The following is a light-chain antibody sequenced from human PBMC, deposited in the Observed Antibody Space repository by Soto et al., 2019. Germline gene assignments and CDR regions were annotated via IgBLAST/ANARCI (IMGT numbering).Light chain of an antibody. Sequence: DIQMTQSPSTLSGSVGDRVTITCRASQTISSWLAWYQQKPGTAPKLLIYKASTLKSGVPSRFSGSGSGTEFTLTISRLPPDDFSTYYCQHYNSYSEAFGQGTKVELK. CDR1: QTISSW. CDR2: KAS. CDR3: QHYNSYSEA. V-gene: IGKV1-5*03. J-gene: IGKJ1*01.